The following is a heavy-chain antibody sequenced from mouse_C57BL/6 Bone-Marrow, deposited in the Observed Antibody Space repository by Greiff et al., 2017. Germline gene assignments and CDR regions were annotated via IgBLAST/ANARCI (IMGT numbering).Heavy chain of an antibody. D-gene: IGHD1-1*01. CDR3: DDYYCSSSDYAMDY. CDR2: IYPGDGDT. V-gene: IGHV1-82*01. J-gene: IGHJ4*01. CDR1: GYAFSSSW. Sequence: QVQLQQSGPELVKPGASVKISCKASGYAFSSSWMNWVKQRPGKGLEWIGRIYPGDGDTNYNGKFKGKATLTAAKSSSTAYMPLSSLTSAESAVYFCDDYYCSSSDYAMDYWGQGTSVTVSS.